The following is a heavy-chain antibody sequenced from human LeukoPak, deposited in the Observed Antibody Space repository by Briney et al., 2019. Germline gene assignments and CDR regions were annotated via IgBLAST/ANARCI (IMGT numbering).Heavy chain of an antibody. CDR2: ISAYNGNT. J-gene: IGHJ4*02. V-gene: IGHV1-18*01. CDR1: GYTFPSYD. D-gene: IGHD2-15*01. CDR3: ARAPDSGAFDY. Sequence: ASVKVSCKAFGYTFPSYDISWVRQAPGQGVGWMGWISAYNGNTNYAQKFQGRVTITADESTSTAYMELSSLRSEDTAVYYCARAPDSGAFDYWGQGTLVTVSS.